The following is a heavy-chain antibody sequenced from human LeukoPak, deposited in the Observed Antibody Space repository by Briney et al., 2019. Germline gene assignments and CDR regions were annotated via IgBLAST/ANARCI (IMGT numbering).Heavy chain of an antibody. Sequence: GGSLRLSCAASGFTFGSYGMHWVRQAPGKGLEWVAVISFDGRNTYYADSVKGRFTISRDDSKNTLYLQMNSLRADDTAVYYCAKGGVATVDYLDYRGQGTLVTVSS. CDR1: GFTFGSYG. J-gene: IGHJ4*02. D-gene: IGHD5-12*01. CDR3: AKGGVATVDYLDY. V-gene: IGHV3-30*18. CDR2: ISFDGRNT.